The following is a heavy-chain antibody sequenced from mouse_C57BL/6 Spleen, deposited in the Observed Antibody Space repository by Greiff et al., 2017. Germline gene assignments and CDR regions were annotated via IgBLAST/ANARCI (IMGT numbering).Heavy chain of an antibody. V-gene: IGHV5-9*01. D-gene: IGHD2-3*01. J-gene: IGHJ4*01. Sequence: EVMLVESGGGLVKPGGSLKLSCAASGFTFSSYTMSWVRQTPEKRLEWVATISGGGGNTYYPDSVKGRFTISRDNAKNTLYLQMSSLRSEDTALYYCARRDGSYAMDYWGQGTSVTVSS. CDR1: GFTFSSYT. CDR3: ARRDGSYAMDY. CDR2: ISGGGGNT.